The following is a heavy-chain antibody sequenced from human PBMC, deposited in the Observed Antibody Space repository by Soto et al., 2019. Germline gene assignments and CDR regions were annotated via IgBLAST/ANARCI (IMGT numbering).Heavy chain of an antibody. V-gene: IGHV1-46*01. J-gene: IGHJ5*02. D-gene: IGHD3-10*01. Sequence: QVQLVQSGAEVKKPGASMKVSCKASGYSFTTYNIHWVRQAPGQGLEWMGLINPSDGSADYAKKFRSRVTLTRDTSTSTLYMELSSLRSDDTAVHYCARDQKWSFGLSSDPWGQGTLVTVSS. CDR3: ARDQKWSFGLSSDP. CDR1: GYSFTTYN. CDR2: INPSDGSA.